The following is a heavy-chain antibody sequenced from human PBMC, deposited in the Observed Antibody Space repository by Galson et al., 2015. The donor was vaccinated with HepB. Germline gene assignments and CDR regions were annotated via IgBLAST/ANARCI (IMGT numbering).Heavy chain of an antibody. Sequence: SVKVSCKASGYTFTSYDINWVRQATGQGLEWMGWMNPNSGNTGYAQKFQGRVTMTRNTSVSTAYMELSSLRSEDTAVYYCARGPAYNWFDPWGQGTLVIVSS. CDR3: ARGPAYNWFDP. V-gene: IGHV1-8*01. CDR1: GYTFTSYD. J-gene: IGHJ5*02. CDR2: MNPNSGNT.